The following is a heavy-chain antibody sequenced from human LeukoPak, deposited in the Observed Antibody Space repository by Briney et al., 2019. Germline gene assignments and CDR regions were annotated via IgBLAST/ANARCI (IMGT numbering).Heavy chain of an antibody. CDR3: ARDLRGIRGVGSNWFDP. V-gene: IGHV4-31*03. CDR2: IYYSGST. D-gene: IGHD3-10*01. J-gene: IGHJ5*02. Sequence: SQTLSLTCTVSGGSISRGGYYWSWIRQHPGKGLEWTGYIYYSGSTLYNPSLKSRVTMSVDTSNNQFSLKLSSVTAAGTAVYYCARDLRGIRGVGSNWFDPWGQGTLVTVSS. CDR1: GGSISRGGYY.